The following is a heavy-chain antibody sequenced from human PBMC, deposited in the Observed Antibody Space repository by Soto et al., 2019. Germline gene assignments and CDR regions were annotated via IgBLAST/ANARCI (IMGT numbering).Heavy chain of an antibody. CDR3: ARDRGITIFGVVNAVADY. V-gene: IGHV1-18*01. Sequence: ASVKVSCKASGYTFTSYGISWVRQAPGQGLEWMGWISAYNGNTNYAQKLQGRVTMTTDTSTSTAYMELRSLRSDDTAVYYCARDRGITIFGVVNAVADYWGQGTLVTVSS. CDR1: GYTFTSYG. J-gene: IGHJ4*02. CDR2: ISAYNGNT. D-gene: IGHD3-3*01.